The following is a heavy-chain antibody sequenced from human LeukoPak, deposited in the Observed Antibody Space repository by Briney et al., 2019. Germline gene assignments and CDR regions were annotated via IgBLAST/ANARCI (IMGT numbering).Heavy chain of an antibody. CDR2: INGDGTKT. V-gene: IGHV3-74*01. Sequence: GGSLRLSCAGSGFIFSSNWMHWVRQAPGKGLVWVSRINGDGTKTNYADSGKGRFTVSRDNAKNTLFLQMNSVRAEDTAVYYCAREGPLDYWGQGTLVTVSS. CDR3: AREGPLDY. CDR1: GFIFSSNW. J-gene: IGHJ4*02.